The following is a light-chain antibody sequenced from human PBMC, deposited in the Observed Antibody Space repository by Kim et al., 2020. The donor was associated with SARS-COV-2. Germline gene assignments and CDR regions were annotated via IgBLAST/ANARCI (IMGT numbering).Light chain of an antibody. V-gene: IGKV1-5*03. J-gene: IGKJ1*01. Sequence: VAVGYRVTITCRASQNINSWLAWYQQKPVKAPKLLIYRASSLESGVPSRFSGSGSGTEFTLTISSLQPDDFATYYCQQYKTYPWTFGQGTKVDIK. CDR3: QQYKTYPWT. CDR2: RAS. CDR1: QNINSW.